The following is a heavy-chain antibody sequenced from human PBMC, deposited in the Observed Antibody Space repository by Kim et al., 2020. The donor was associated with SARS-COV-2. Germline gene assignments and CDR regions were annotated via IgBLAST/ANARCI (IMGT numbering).Heavy chain of an antibody. CDR3: ARDLVGWNDSSD. Sequence: YTDSVKSRITISRDNSKNPLYLQMNSLRAEDTAVYYCARDLVGWNDSSDWGQGTLVTVSS. D-gene: IGHD3-22*01. V-gene: IGHV3-53*01. J-gene: IGHJ4*02.